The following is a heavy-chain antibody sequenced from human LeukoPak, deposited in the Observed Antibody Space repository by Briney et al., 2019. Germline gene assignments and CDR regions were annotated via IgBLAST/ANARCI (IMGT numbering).Heavy chain of an antibody. Sequence: SVKVSCKASGGTFTSYAISWVRQAPGQGLEWMGGIIPIFGTANYAQKFQGRVTITADESTSTAYMELSSLRSEDTAVYYCARGGRYFDWLLPFDYWGQGTLVTVS. D-gene: IGHD3-9*01. V-gene: IGHV1-69*01. J-gene: IGHJ4*02. CDR2: IIPIFGTA. CDR1: GGTFTSYA. CDR3: ARGGRYFDWLLPFDY.